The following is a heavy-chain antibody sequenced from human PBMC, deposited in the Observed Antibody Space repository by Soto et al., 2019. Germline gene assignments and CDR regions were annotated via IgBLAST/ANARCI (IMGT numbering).Heavy chain of an antibody. V-gene: IGHV3-23*01. CDR2: ITGRGAGT. CDR1: VFSFSNYA. CDR3: AKDPMRDPFDY. Sequence: GWSLRLSCSASVFSFSNYAMSWFRQAPGKGLEWVSAITGRGAGTYYAESVKGRFTISRDNAKNTLYLQMTSLRAEDTAVYYCAKDPMRDPFDYWGQGTLVTVSS. J-gene: IGHJ4*02.